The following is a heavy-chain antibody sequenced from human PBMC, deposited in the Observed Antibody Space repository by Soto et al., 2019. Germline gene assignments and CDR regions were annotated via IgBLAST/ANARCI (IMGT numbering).Heavy chain of an antibody. V-gene: IGHV3-23*01. CDR2: MTAGGGST. J-gene: IGHJ6*02. CDR3: AKDCYGSGTDYFYGMDV. CDR1: GFSFSSYA. D-gene: IGHD3-10*01. Sequence: VSLRLSCAASGFSFSSYAMSWVRQAPGRGPEWVSSMTAGGGSTYHADSVKGRFTISRDNSKNTLYLQMNSLRAEDTAVYYCAKDCYGSGTDYFYGMDVRGQGTTVTVSS.